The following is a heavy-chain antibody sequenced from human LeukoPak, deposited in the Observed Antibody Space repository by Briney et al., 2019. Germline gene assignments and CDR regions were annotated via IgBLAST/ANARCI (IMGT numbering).Heavy chain of an antibody. J-gene: IGHJ5*01. CDR3: ATIGTGDYRDDS. CDR2: IYSGNAI. CDR1: GFSVSNNY. D-gene: IGHD3/OR15-3a*01. Sequence: GGSLRLSCVVSGFSVSNNYVSWVRQAPGKELEWVSVIYSGNAIKYADSVKGRFTISRDNSKNTVYLQMSSLRAEDTALYYCATIGTGDYRDDSWGQGTLVTVSS. V-gene: IGHV3-66*01.